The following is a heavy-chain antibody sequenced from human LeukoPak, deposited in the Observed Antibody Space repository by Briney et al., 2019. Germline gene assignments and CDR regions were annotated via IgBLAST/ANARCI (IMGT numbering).Heavy chain of an antibody. CDR1: GFTFSSYS. J-gene: IGHJ4*02. D-gene: IGHD1-26*01. Sequence: GGSLRLSCGASGFTFSSYSMNWVRQAPGKGLEWVSSISSSSSYISYADSVKGRFTISRDNAKNSVYLQMNSLRAEDTAVYYCARHEGSGSYYFDYWGQGTLVTVSS. CDR3: ARHEGSGSYYFDY. CDR2: ISSSSSYI. V-gene: IGHV3-21*04.